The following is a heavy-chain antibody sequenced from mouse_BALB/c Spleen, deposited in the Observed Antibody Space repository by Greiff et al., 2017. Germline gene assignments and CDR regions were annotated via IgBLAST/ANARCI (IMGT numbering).Heavy chain of an antibody. CDR2: ISSGGSYT. Sequence: EVQVVESGGGLVKPGGSLKLSCAASGFTFSSYAMSWVRQTPEKRLEWVATISSGGSYTYYPDSVKGRFTISRDNAKNTLYLQMSSLRSEDTAMYYCARLRQGGYAMDYWGQGTSVTVSS. V-gene: IGHV5-9-3*01. J-gene: IGHJ4*01. D-gene: IGHD3-2*01. CDR3: ARLRQGGYAMDY. CDR1: GFTFSSYA.